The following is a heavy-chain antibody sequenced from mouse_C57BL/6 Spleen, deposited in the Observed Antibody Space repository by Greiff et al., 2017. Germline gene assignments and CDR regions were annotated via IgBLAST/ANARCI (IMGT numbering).Heavy chain of an antibody. CDR3: ADGNYDWFAY. J-gene: IGHJ3*01. Sequence: QVQLKQSGAELARPGASVKLSCKASGYTFTSYGISWVKQRTGQGLEWIGEIYPRSGNTYYNEKFKGKATLTADKSSSTAYMELRSLTSEDSAVYFCADGNYDWFAYWGQGTLVTVSA. CDR1: GYTFTSYG. D-gene: IGHD2-1*01. V-gene: IGHV1-81*01. CDR2: IYPRSGNT.